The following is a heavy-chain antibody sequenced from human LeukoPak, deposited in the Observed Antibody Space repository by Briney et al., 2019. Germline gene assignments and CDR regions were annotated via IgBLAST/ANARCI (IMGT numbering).Heavy chain of an antibody. V-gene: IGHV3-21*01. D-gene: IGHD3-10*01. CDR2: VSGLSAYI. J-gene: IGHJ4*02. CDR3: RTDMVGDTGY. Sequence: GGSLRLSCAASGFTFGSYTMNWIRQAPWKGLEWLSSVSGLSAYIYYAESVKGRFTISRDNAGRSLYLQMDSLTVEDTGIHYCRTDMVGDTGYWGQGTQVTVSS. CDR1: GFTFGSYT.